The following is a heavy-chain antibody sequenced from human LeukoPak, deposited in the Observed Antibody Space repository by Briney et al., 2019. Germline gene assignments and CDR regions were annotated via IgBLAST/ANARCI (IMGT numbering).Heavy chain of an antibody. V-gene: IGHV3-9*01. CDR2: ISWSSGSI. CDR3: AKDYYYGSGSTVLGYYIDY. Sequence: PGGSLRLSCAASGFTFDDYAMHWVRQAPGKGLEWVSGISWSSGSIGYADSVKGRFTISRDNAKNSLYLQMNSLRAEDTALYYCAKDYYYGSGSTVLGYYIDYWGQGTLVTVSS. J-gene: IGHJ4*02. CDR1: GFTFDDYA. D-gene: IGHD3-10*01.